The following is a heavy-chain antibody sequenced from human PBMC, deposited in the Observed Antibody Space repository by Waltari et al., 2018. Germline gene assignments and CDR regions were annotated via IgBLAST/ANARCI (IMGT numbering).Heavy chain of an antibody. CDR3: AREGRDFWSGYLPYFDY. J-gene: IGHJ4*02. CDR2: TRNKANSYTT. D-gene: IGHD3-3*01. Sequence: EVQLVESGGGLVQPGGSLRLSCAASGFTFSDHYMDWVRQAPGKGLEWVGRTRNKANSYTTESAASVKGRFTISRDDSKNALYLQMNSLKTEDTAVYYCAREGRDFWSGYLPYFDYWGQGTLVTVSS. V-gene: IGHV3-72*01. CDR1: GFTFSDHY.